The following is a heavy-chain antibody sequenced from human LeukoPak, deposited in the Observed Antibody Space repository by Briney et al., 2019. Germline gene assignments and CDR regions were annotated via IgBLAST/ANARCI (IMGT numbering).Heavy chain of an antibody. V-gene: IGHV4-39*01. J-gene: IGHJ4*02. D-gene: IGHD1-26*01. Sequence: SETLSLTCTVSDASISSSYFYWSWIRQPPGKGLEWIGNVFHSGSTHYSPSLKSRVTISVDTSRKQFSLRLSAATAADTAVYYCARQSGGSWVNDYWGQGTLVTVSS. CDR2: VFHSGST. CDR3: ARQSGGSWVNDY. CDR1: DASISSSYFY.